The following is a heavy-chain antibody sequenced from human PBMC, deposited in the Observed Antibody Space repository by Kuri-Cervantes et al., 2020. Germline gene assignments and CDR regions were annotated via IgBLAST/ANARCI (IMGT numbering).Heavy chain of an antibody. V-gene: IGHV3-7*01. D-gene: IGHD5-24*01. CDR2: IKKDEIEK. CDR3: ARRDTQFTGHFHY. CDR1: GFTFSSFC. J-gene: IGHJ4*02. Sequence: GGSLRLSCAASGFTFSSFCMSWVRQAPGKGVGWVAKIKKDEIEKYYVDSVRGRFTISRDNAKNSQYLQMNSLRAEDTAVYYCARRDTQFTGHFHYWGQGTLVTVSS.